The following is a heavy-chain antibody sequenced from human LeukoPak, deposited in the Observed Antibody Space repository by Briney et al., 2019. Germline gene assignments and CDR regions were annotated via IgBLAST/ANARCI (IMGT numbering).Heavy chain of an antibody. CDR1: GFTFDDYA. V-gene: IGHV3-9*01. J-gene: IGHJ6*02. Sequence: GGSLRLSCAASGFTFDDYAMHWVRQAPGKGLEWVSGISWNSGSIGYADSVKGRFTISRDNAKNSLYLQMNSLRAEDTALYYCAKGMGSSGYYYYYYYGMDVWGQGTTVTVSS. CDR2: ISWNSGSI. CDR3: AKGMGSSGYYYYYYYGMDV. D-gene: IGHD3-22*01.